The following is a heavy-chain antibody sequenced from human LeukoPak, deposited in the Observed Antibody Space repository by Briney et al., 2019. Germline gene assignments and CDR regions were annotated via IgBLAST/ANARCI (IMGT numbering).Heavy chain of an antibody. D-gene: IGHD6-6*01. V-gene: IGHV4-59*08. CDR3: ASDSSSSMDFDY. CDR2: IYYSGST. Sequence: SETLSLTCTVSGGSISRYYWSWIRQPPGKGLEWIGYIYYSGSTNYNPSLKSRVTISVDTSKNQFSLKLSSVTAADTAVYYCASDSSSSMDFDYWGQGTLVTVSS. CDR1: GGSISRYY. J-gene: IGHJ4*02.